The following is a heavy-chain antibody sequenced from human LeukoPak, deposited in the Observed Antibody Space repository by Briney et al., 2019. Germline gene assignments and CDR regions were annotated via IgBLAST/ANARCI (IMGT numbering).Heavy chain of an antibody. CDR1: GFTSTSYG. D-gene: IGHD3-10*01. V-gene: IGHV3-21*01. J-gene: IGHJ3*02. CDR2: IDTSGSYI. Sequence: GGSLRLSCTASGFTSTSYGMSWVRQAPGKGLEWVSFIDTSGSYIYYGDSLKGRVPISRDNAKNSLYLQMNGLRAEDTAVYYCARGRSITLLRGVAMSDGFDIWGQGAMVTVSS. CDR3: ARGRSITLLRGVAMSDGFDI.